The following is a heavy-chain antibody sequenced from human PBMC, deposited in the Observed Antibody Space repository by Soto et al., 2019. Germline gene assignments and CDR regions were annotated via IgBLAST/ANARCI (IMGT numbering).Heavy chain of an antibody. CDR1: GFTFSSYW. Sequence: GGSLRLSCAASGFTFSSYWMSWVRQAPGKGLEWVANIKQDGGEKYYVDSVKGRFTISRDNAKNSLYLQMNSLRAEDTAVYYCARDKPHYDFWSGPLNYFDYWGQGTLVTVSS. CDR2: IKQDGGEK. D-gene: IGHD3-3*01. J-gene: IGHJ4*02. V-gene: IGHV3-7*01. CDR3: ARDKPHYDFWSGPLNYFDY.